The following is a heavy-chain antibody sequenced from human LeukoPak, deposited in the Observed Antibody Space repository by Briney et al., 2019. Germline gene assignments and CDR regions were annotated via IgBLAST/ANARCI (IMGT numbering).Heavy chain of an antibody. CDR2: ISGSGGST. CDR1: GFTFSSYS. J-gene: IGHJ4*02. CDR3: AKDPAGIAAAGYDY. Sequence: GGSLRLSCAASGFTFSSYSMNWVRQAPGKGLEWVSAISGSGGSTYYADSVKGRFTISRDNSKNTLYLQMNSLRAEDTAVYYCAKDPAGIAAAGYDYWGQGTLVTVSS. V-gene: IGHV3-23*01. D-gene: IGHD6-13*01.